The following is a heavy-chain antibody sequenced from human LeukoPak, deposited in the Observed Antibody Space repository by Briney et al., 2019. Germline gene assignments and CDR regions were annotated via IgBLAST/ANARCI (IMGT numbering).Heavy chain of an antibody. J-gene: IGHJ5*02. CDR3: ARGYRFTPPPWVGGNNWFDP. CDR2: IIPIFGTA. D-gene: IGHD3-16*01. CDR1: GGTFSSYA. V-gene: IGHV1-69*01. Sequence: ASVKVSCKASGGTFSSYAISWVRQAPGQGLEWMGGIIPIFGTANYAQKFQGRVTITSDESTSTAYMELSSLRSEDTAVYYCARGYRFTPPPWVGGNNWFDPWGQGTLVTVSS.